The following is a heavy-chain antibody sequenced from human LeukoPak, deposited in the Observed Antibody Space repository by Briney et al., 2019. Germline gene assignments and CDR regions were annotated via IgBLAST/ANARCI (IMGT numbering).Heavy chain of an antibody. D-gene: IGHD3-22*01. Sequence: PGGSLRLSCAASGFTFSSYAMHWVRQAPGKGLEWVAVISYDGSNKYYADSVKGRFTISRDNSKNTLYLQMNSLRAEDTAVYYCADTYYYDSSGYYRALFHWGQGTLVTVSS. CDR2: ISYDGSNK. CDR3: ADTYYYDSSGYYRALFH. J-gene: IGHJ4*02. V-gene: IGHV3-30*04. CDR1: GFTFSSYA.